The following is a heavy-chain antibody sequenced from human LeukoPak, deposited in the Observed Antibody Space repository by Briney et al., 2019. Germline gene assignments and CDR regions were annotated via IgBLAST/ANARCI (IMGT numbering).Heavy chain of an antibody. Sequence: GGSLRLACAASEFSFSTYWMSWVRQAPGKGLEWVANIKEDGTEKYYVGSVKGRFTISRDNAKKSLYLQMNSLRDDDTAVYFCARSPAGDAWPPAYYMDVWGKGTTVTVSS. D-gene: IGHD3-10*01. CDR1: EFSFSTYW. V-gene: IGHV3-7*01. J-gene: IGHJ6*03. CDR3: ARSPAGDAWPPAYYMDV. CDR2: IKEDGTEK.